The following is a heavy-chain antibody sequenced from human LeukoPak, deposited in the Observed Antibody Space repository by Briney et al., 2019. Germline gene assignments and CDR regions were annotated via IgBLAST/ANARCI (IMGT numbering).Heavy chain of an antibody. V-gene: IGHV4-39*07. D-gene: IGHD3-3*01. CDR2: IYYSVST. Sequence: SETLSLTCTVSGGSISRSSYYWGWIRQPPGKGLEWIGSIYYSVSTYYSPSLKSRVTISVDTSKNQFSLKLSSVTAADTAVYYCARGYSTYYDFWSGYYMFDPWGQGTLVTVSS. CDR3: ARGYSTYYDFWSGYYMFDP. CDR1: GGSISRSSYY. J-gene: IGHJ5*02.